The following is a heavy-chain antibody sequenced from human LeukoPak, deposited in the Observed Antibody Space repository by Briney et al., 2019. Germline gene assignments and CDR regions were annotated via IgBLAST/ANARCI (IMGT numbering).Heavy chain of an antibody. D-gene: IGHD2-2*01. CDR3: ARDSRRNDIVVVPAAMEGTYYYYGMDV. J-gene: IGHJ6*04. V-gene: IGHV4-34*01. Sequence: PSETLSLTCAVYGGSFSGYYWSWVRQPPGKGLEWIGEINHSGSTNYNPSLKSRVTISVDTSKNQFSLKLSSVTAADTAVYYCARDSRRNDIVVVPAAMEGTYYYYGMDVWGKGTTVTVSS. CDR2: INHSGST. CDR1: GGSFSGYY.